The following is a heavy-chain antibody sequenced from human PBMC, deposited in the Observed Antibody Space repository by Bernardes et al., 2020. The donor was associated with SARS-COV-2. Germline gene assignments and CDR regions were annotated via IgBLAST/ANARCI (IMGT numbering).Heavy chain of an antibody. CDR2: IKSKTDGGTT. D-gene: IGHD3-3*01. CDR1: GFTFSNAW. V-gene: IGHV3-15*01. Sequence: GSLRLSCPASGFTFSNAWMSWVRQAPGKGLEWVGRIKSKTDGGTTDYAAPVKGSFTISRDDSKNTLYLQMNSLKTEDTAVYYCTTGGAITIVGVVMVMDGFDIWGQGTMGTGSA. CDR3: TTGGAITIVGVVMVMDGFDI. J-gene: IGHJ3*02.